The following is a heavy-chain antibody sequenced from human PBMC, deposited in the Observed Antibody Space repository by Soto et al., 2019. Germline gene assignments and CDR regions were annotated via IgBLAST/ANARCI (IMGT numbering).Heavy chain of an antibody. V-gene: IGHV3-33*01. J-gene: IGHJ4*02. D-gene: IGHD2-2*01. CDR1: GFTFSSYG. Sequence: GGSLRLSCAASGFTFSSYGMHWVRQAPGKGLEWVAVIWDDGSNKYYADTVKGRFTISRENSKNTLYLQMNSLRAEDTAVYYCARDPREIVVVPAAHGFDYWGQGTLVTVSS. CDR2: IWDDGSNK. CDR3: ARDPREIVVVPAAHGFDY.